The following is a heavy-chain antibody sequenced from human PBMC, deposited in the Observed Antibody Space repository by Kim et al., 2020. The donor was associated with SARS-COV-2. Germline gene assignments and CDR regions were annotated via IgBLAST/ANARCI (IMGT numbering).Heavy chain of an antibody. CDR3: ARLFEWFGESPDYYYYGMDV. CDR2: IDPSDSYT. Sequence: GESLKISCKGSGYSFTSYWISWVRQMPGKGLEWMGRIDPSDSYTNYSPSFQGHVTISADKSISTAYLQWSSLKASDTAMYYCARLFEWFGESPDYYYYGMDVWGQGTTVTVSS. V-gene: IGHV5-10-1*01. J-gene: IGHJ6*02. CDR1: GYSFTSYW. D-gene: IGHD3-10*01.